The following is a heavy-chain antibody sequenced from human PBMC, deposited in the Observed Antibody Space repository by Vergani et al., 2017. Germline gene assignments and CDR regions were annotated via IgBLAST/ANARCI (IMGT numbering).Heavy chain of an antibody. CDR2: VNPEGTNT. D-gene: IGHD5-12*01. Sequence: EVQLVESGGGLVQPGGSLRLSCAASGFTFSRHWMHWVRQAPGKGLVWVSRVNPEGTNTPYADSVKGRFTISRDNAKNMMYLQLNSLRDEDTAVYFCTXGSVYYHDSAGHGYDPYTGFDLWGQGTLVTVSS. J-gene: IGHJ3*01. CDR1: GFTFSRHW. CDR3: TXGSVYYHDSAGHGYDPYTGFDL. V-gene: IGHV3-74*01.